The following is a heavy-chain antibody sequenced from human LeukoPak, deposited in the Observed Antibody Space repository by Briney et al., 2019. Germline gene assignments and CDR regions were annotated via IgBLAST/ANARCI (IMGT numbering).Heavy chain of an antibody. Sequence: SETLSLTCTVSDTSINTYYWSWIRQPAGKGLEWIGHIYRTGTTNYNPSLKSRVTLSIDTSKNQFSLKLRSVTAADTAVYYCARDVVAAAGTWDYWGQGTLVTVSS. J-gene: IGHJ4*02. V-gene: IGHV4-4*07. CDR3: ARDVVAAAGTWDY. CDR1: DTSINTYY. D-gene: IGHD6-13*01. CDR2: IYRTGTT.